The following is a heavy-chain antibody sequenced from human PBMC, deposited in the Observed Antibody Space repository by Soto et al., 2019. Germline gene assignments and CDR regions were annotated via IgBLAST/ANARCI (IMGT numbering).Heavy chain of an antibody. J-gene: IGHJ4*02. V-gene: IGHV1-69*06. D-gene: IGHD6-25*01. CDR3: GILPQSGTYFKYDF. CDR1: GVTFTTYA. CDR2: IVGVSGEM. Sequence: QVRLVQSEAEVKKPGSSVEVSCKASGVTFTTYAYNWVRQAPGRGLEWVGGIVGVSGEMRYAQHFQDRVTITADRSTGSTFLALSRLTSEDTAVYYCGILPQSGTYFKYDFWGQGTEVTVSS.